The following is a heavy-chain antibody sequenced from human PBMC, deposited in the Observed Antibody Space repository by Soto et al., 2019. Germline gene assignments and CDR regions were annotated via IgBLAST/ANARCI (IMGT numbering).Heavy chain of an antibody. Sequence: PSETLSLTCAVYGGSFSGYYWSWIRQPPGKGLEWIGEINHSGSTNYNPSLKSRVIISVDTSKNQFSLKLSSVTAADTAVYYCARETYGDYVGYFDPWGQGTLVTLSS. V-gene: IGHV4-34*01. CDR2: INHSGST. J-gene: IGHJ5*02. CDR3: ARETYGDYVGYFDP. D-gene: IGHD4-17*01. CDR1: GGSFSGYY.